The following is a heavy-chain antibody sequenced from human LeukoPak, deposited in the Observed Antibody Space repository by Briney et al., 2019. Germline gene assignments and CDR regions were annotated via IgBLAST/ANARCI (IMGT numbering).Heavy chain of an antibody. V-gene: IGHV3-11*01. D-gene: IGHD3-16*01. CDR2: IGNSGSTI. Sequence: GGSLRLSCAASGFIFSDYYMSWIRQAPGKGLEWVSYIGNSGSTIYYAKSVTGRFTISRDNARNSLYLQMNSLRAEDTDVYYCARTRKAKSITFGGVTPDYWGQGTLVTVSS. CDR3: ARTRKAKSITFGGVTPDY. J-gene: IGHJ4*02. CDR1: GFIFSDYY.